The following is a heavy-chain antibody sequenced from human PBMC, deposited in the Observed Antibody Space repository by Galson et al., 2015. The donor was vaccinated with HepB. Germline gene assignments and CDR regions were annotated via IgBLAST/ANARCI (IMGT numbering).Heavy chain of an antibody. D-gene: IGHD6-13*01. V-gene: IGHV3-48*02. CDR2: ISSDSSGT. CDR1: TFTFSSYS. CDR3: ARDSLSSWYDFYYYIDV. Sequence: SLRLSCAASTFTFSSYSMNWVRQAPGKGLEWISYISSDSSGTNYADSVKGRFTISRDNGNNLLYLQMNSLRDEDTAVYYCARDSLSSWYDFYYYIDVWGKGTTVTVSS. J-gene: IGHJ6*03.